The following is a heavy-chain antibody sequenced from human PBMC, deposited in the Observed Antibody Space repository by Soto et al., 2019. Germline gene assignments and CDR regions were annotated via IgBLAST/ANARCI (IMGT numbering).Heavy chain of an antibody. V-gene: IGHV5-51*01. D-gene: IGHD2-15*01. J-gene: IGHJ4*02. Sequence: GESLKISCKGSGYSFTSYWIGWVRQMPGKGLEWMGIIYPGDSDTRHSPSFQGQVTTSADKSISTAYLQWSSLKASDTAMYYCARQKFYCSGGSCYSSHDVGFDYWGQGTLVTVSS. CDR1: GYSFTSYW. CDR3: ARQKFYCSGGSCYSSHDVGFDY. CDR2: IYPGDSDT.